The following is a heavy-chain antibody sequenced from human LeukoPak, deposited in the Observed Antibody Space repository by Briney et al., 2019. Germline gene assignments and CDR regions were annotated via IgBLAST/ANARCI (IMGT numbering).Heavy chain of an antibody. V-gene: IGHV4-31*03. CDR3: ARSGPPLMVRGVISWFDP. D-gene: IGHD3-10*01. CDR2: IYYSGST. J-gene: IGHJ5*02. Sequence: SETLSLTCTVSGGSISSGGYYWSWIRQHPGKGLEWIGYIYYSGSTYYNPSLKSRVTISVDTSKNQFSLKLSSVTAADTAVYYCARSGPPLMVRGVISWFDPWGQGTLVTVSS. CDR1: GGSISSGGYY.